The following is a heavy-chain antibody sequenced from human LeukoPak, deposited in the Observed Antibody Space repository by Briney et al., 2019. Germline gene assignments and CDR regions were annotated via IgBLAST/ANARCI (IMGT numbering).Heavy chain of an antibody. J-gene: IGHJ6*02. V-gene: IGHV4-34*01. CDR1: GGSFSGYY. CDR2: IHHSGST. CDR3: ARTRVVVVPAASRVYYYYYGMDV. D-gene: IGHD2-2*01. Sequence: SETLSLTCAVYGGSFSGYYWSWIRQPPGKGLEWIGEIHHSGSTNYNPSLKSRVTISVDTSKNQFSLKLSSVTAADTAVYYCARTRVVVVPAASRVYYYYYGMDVWGQGTTVTVSS.